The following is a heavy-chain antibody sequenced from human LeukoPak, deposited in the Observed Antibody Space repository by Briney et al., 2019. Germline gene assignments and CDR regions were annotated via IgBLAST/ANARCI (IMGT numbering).Heavy chain of an antibody. CDR1: GYFISSGYY. V-gene: IGHV4-38-2*01. D-gene: IGHD6-13*01. CDR2: IYHSGHS. CDR3: ACTTKGSWHDDAFDI. Sequence: PSETLSLTCAVSGYFISSGYYWGWIRQPPGKGLEWIGSIYHSGHSYYNPSLKSRITISVDTSKNQFSLKLSSVTAAETAVYYCACTTKGSWHDDAFDIWGQGTMVTASS. J-gene: IGHJ3*02.